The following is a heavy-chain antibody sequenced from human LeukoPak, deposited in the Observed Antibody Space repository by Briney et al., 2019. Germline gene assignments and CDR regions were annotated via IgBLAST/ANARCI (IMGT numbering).Heavy chain of an antibody. J-gene: IGHJ5*02. CDR2: IRSKAYGGTT. V-gene: IGHV3-49*04. CDR3: TRGPAVVPAAKLDP. Sequence: GGSLRLSCTASGFTFGDYAMSWVRQAPGKGLEWVGFIRSKAYGGTTEYAASVKGRFTISRDDSKSIAYLQMNSLKTEDTAVYYCTRGPAVVPAAKLDPWGQGTLVTVSS. D-gene: IGHD2-2*01. CDR1: GFTFGDYA.